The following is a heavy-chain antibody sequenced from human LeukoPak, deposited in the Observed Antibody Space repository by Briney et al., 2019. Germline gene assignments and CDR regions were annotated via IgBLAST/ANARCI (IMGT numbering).Heavy chain of an antibody. CDR2: ISYDGSNK. Sequence: PGRSLRLSCAASGFTFSSYAMHWVRQAPGKGLEWVAVISYDGSNKYYADSVKGRFTISRDNSKNTLYLQMNSLRAEDTAVYYCAKDARQLWFGELWIDYWGQGTLVTVSS. CDR3: AKDARQLWFGELWIDY. V-gene: IGHV3-30*04. J-gene: IGHJ4*02. D-gene: IGHD3-10*01. CDR1: GFTFSSYA.